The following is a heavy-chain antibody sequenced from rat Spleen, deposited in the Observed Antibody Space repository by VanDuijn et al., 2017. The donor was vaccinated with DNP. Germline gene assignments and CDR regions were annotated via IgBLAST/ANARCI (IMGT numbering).Heavy chain of an antibody. CDR2: INPGGAGT. D-gene: IGHD1-2*01. CDR3: ASWAPIAPISTSNY. J-gene: IGHJ2*01. V-gene: IGHV5-58*01. Sequence: EVQLVETGGGLVQPGRSLKLSCVASGFTFSTYWMFWVRQAPGKGLEWVTSINPGGAGTYYPESVKGRFTISRDNAENTVYLQMNSLRSDDTATYYCASWAPIAPISTSNYWGQGVMVTVSS. CDR1: GFTFSTYW.